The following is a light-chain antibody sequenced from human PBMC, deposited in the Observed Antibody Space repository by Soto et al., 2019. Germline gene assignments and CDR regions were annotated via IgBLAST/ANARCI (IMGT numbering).Light chain of an antibody. J-gene: IGLJ2*01. CDR2: LNSDGSH. CDR3: QTWGTGIRV. V-gene: IGLV4-69*01. CDR1: SGHSSYA. Sequence: QSVLTQSPSASASLGASVKLTCTLSSGHSSYAIAWHQQQPEKGPRYLMKLNSDGSHNKGDGIPDRFSGSSSGAERYLTISSHKSDDEADYYCQTWGTGIRVFGGGTKLTVL.